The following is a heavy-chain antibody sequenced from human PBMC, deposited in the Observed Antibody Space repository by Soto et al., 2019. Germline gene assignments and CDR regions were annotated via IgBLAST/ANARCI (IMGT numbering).Heavy chain of an antibody. CDR3: AKRGDIVIVPAASFFDH. CDR1: GFNFRKYG. CDR2: ISPDGSEK. D-gene: IGHD2-2*01. V-gene: IGHV3-30*18. Sequence: QVHLVESGGGVVQPGRSLRLSCAASGFNFRKYGMHWVRQAPGKGLEWVAMISPDGSEKYFADSVKGRLTISRDNSRNTLYLQVNSLRTEDTAVYFCAKRGDIVIVPAASFFDHWGQGTLVTVAS. J-gene: IGHJ4*02.